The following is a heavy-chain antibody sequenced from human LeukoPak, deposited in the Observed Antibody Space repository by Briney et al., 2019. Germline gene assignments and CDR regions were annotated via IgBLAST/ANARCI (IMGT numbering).Heavy chain of an antibody. V-gene: IGHV1-18*01. Sequence: AAAVRVSFTASGYTFMNYGISWVRQAPGQGLGWMGWISAHNGDTNYAQKFQGRVIMTTDTSASTVYMELRGLRSDDTAVYYCARELREEMAPEVETDAFDIWGQGTMVTVSS. CDR1: GYTFMNYG. CDR3: ARELREEMAPEVETDAFDI. D-gene: IGHD5-24*01. J-gene: IGHJ3*02. CDR2: ISAHNGDT.